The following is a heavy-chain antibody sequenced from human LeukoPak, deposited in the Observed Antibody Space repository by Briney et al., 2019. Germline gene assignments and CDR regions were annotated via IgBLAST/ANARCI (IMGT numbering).Heavy chain of an antibody. CDR3: ASPGPMGYYYYYIDV. CDR2: IKQDGSEK. J-gene: IGHJ6*03. D-gene: IGHD3-10*01. V-gene: IGHV3-7*01. CDR1: GFTFSSYW. Sequence: PGGSLRLSCAASGFTFSSYWMSWVRQAPGKGLEWVANIKQDGSEKYYVDSVKGRFTISRDNAKNSLYLQMNSLRAEDTSVYYCASPGPMGYYYYYIDVWGKGTTVTVSS.